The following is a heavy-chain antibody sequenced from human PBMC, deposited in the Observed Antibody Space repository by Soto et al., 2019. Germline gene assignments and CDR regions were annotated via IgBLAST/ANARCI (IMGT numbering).Heavy chain of an antibody. Sequence: VQLVESGGGLVQPGGSLRLSCAASGFTFSSYGMHWVRQAPGKGLEWVAVISYDGSNKYYADSVKGRFTISRDNSTNTLYLQMNSLRAEDTAVYYCAKEGHSYGYIGGMDVWGQGTTVTVSS. J-gene: IGHJ6*02. V-gene: IGHV3-30*18. CDR1: GFTFSSYG. CDR3: AKEGHSYGYIGGMDV. D-gene: IGHD5-18*01. CDR2: ISYDGSNK.